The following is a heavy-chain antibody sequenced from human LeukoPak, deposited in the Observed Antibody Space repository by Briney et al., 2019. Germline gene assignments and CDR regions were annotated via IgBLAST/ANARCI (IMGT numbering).Heavy chain of an antibody. CDR2: IYTSGST. J-gene: IGHJ4*02. CDR1: GGSISSYY. D-gene: IGHD4-23*01. CDR3: ARDSGTTVVTNFDY. Sequence: SETLSLTCTVSGGSISSYYWSWIRQPAGKGLEWVGRIYTSGSTNYNPSLKSRVTISVDTSKNQFSLKLSSVTAADTAVYYCARDSGTTVVTNFDYWGQGTLVTVSS. V-gene: IGHV4-4*07.